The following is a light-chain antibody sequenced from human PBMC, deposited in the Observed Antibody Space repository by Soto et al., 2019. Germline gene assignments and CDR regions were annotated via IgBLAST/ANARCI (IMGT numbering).Light chain of an antibody. CDR2: DAS. J-gene: IGKJ3*01. V-gene: IGKV3-11*01. Sequence: EIVLTQSPATLSLSPGERATLSCRATQDVSRYLAWYQQKPGQSPRLLIYDASNWATGIPARFSGSGSGTDFPLTISSLEPEDFAVYYCQQRSNWLFGPGTKVYIK. CDR3: QQRSNWL. CDR1: QDVSRY.